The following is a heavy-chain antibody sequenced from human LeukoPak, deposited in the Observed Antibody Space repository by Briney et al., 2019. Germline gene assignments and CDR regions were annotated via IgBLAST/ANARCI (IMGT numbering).Heavy chain of an antibody. CDR1: GYTFTAYY. Sequence: ASVQVSCKVSGYTFTAYYMHWVRQAPGQGLEWMGWINPASGDTNYAQKFQGRVTMTRDTSISTAYMELSRLRSDDTAVYYCAREPGYCTGGSCFDYWGQGTLVTVSS. V-gene: IGHV1-2*02. CDR3: AREPGYCTGGSCFDY. D-gene: IGHD2-15*01. CDR2: INPASGDT. J-gene: IGHJ4*02.